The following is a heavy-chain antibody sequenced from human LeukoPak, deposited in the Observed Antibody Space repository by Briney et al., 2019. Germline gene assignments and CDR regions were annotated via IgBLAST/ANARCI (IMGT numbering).Heavy chain of an antibody. D-gene: IGHD6-13*01. CDR1: GFTFSSFG. V-gene: IGHV3-30*18. J-gene: IGHJ4*02. CDR3: AKVGRQQLPDY. Sequence: GGSLRLSCAASGFTFSSFGMHWVRQAPGKGLEWVAVISYDGSNKYYADSVKGRFTISRDNSKNTLYLQMNSLRAEDTAVYYCAKVGRQQLPDYWGQGTLVTVSS. CDR2: ISYDGSNK.